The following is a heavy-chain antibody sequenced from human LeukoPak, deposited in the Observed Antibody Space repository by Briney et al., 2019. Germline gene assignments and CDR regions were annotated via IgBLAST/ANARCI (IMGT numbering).Heavy chain of an antibody. J-gene: IGHJ2*01. V-gene: IGHV4-61*02. CDR2: IYTSGST. CDR3: ARDRITVTTLGYFDL. Sequence: PSQTLSLTCTVSGGSISSGSYYWSWIRQPAGKGLEWIGRIYTSGSTNYNPSLKSRVTMSVDTSKNQFSLKLSSVTAADTAVYYCARDRITVTTLGYFDLWGRGTLVTVSS. CDR1: GGSISSGSYY. D-gene: IGHD4-17*01.